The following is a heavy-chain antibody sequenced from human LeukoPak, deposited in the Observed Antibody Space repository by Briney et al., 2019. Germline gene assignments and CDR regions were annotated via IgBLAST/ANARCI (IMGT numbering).Heavy chain of an antibody. Sequence: PGGSLRLSCGASGFTFSSYAMSWVRQAPGRGLEWVSAICKSGGSTFYADSVRGRFTISRDNSKNTLYLQMNSLRAEDTAVYYCAKALGGSTRMIHGVLDYWGQGTLVTVSS. CDR3: AKALGGSTRMIHGVLDY. CDR1: GFTFSSYA. CDR2: ICKSGGST. V-gene: IGHV3-23*01. D-gene: IGHD1-26*01. J-gene: IGHJ4*02.